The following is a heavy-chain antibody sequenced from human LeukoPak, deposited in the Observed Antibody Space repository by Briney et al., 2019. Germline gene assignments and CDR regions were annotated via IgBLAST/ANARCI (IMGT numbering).Heavy chain of an antibody. CDR2: ISYDGSNK. CDR3: ANSPLWWDGPRDY. D-gene: IGHD2-8*02. Sequence: PGGSLRLSCAASGFTFSSYGMHWVRQAPGKGLEWVAVISYDGSNKYYADSVKGRFTISRDNSKNTLYLQMNSLRAEDTAVYYCANSPLWWDGPRDYWGQGTLVTVSS. V-gene: IGHV3-30*18. J-gene: IGHJ4*02. CDR1: GFTFSSYG.